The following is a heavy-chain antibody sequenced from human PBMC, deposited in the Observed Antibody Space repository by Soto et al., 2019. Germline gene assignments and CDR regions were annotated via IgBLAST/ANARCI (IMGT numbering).Heavy chain of an antibody. J-gene: IGHJ4*02. V-gene: IGHV3-30*18. CDR2: IANDGNSE. Sequence: QVQLVESGGGVVQPGRSLRLSCAASGFTFSAFGMHWVRQAPGKGLAWVAVIANDGNSEHYADSVKGRFTISRDNSKNPFYLQMNSLSVADPAVYYCAKTITTVGVSSTGRGALLDNWGQGILVSVSS. CDR1: GFTFSAFG. CDR3: AKTITTVGVSSTGRGALLDN. D-gene: IGHD3-3*01.